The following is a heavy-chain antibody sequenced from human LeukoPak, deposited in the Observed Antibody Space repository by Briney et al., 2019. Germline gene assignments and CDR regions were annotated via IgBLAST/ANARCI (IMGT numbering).Heavy chain of an antibody. J-gene: IGHJ4*02. V-gene: IGHV1-69*13. Sequence: EASVKVSCKASGGTFSSYAISWGRQAPGQGLERMGGIIPIFGTANYAQTFQGRVTITADESTSTAYMELSSLRSEDTAVYYCASHYYDSSGYCYGFDYWGQGTLVTVSS. CDR3: ASHYYDSSGYCYGFDY. CDR1: GGTFSSYA. CDR2: IIPIFGTA. D-gene: IGHD3-22*01.